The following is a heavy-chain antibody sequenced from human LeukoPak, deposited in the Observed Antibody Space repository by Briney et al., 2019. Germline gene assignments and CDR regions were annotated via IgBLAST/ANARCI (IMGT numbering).Heavy chain of an antibody. CDR1: GFTFSDYA. CDR2: IRGTGGTT. D-gene: IGHD4-17*01. Sequence: GGSLRLSCAASGFTFSDYALIWVRQAPGKGLEWISAIRGTGGTTYYADSVKGRCAISRDNSRNTVYLQMNSLRAEDTALYFCGKDPNGDYVGAFDFWGPGTMVTVSS. V-gene: IGHV3-23*01. J-gene: IGHJ3*01. CDR3: GKDPNGDYVGAFDF.